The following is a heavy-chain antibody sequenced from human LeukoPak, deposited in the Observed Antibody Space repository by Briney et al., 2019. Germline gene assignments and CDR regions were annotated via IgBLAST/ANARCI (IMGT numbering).Heavy chain of an antibody. CDR1: VGSPRGYY. CDR2: INHSRST. Sequence: SETLSLTCAVYVGSPRGYYSSCIRHPPRKGLEWIGEINHSRSTNYSPSLKSRVTISVDTSKNQFSLKLSSVTAADTAVYYCARAKVGATPFDYWGQGTLVTVSS. J-gene: IGHJ4*02. CDR3: ARAKVGATPFDY. V-gene: IGHV4-34*01. D-gene: IGHD1-26*01.